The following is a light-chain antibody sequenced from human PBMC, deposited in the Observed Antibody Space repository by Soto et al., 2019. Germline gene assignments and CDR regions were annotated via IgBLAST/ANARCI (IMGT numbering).Light chain of an antibody. J-gene: IGKJ1*01. Sequence: DIVLTQSPGTLSLSPGDRATLFCKARQSVDSSSLAWFQQRPGQAPRLLIYGTSTRATGIPDRFSGSGSGTDFTLIINKLAPEDFAVYFCQQYGGSSGWTFGQGTRVEVK. CDR3: QQYGGSSGWT. V-gene: IGKV3-20*01. CDR1: QSVDSSS. CDR2: GTS.